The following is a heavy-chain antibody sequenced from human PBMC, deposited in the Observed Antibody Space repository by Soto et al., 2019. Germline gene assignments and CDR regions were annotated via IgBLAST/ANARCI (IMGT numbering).Heavy chain of an antibody. J-gene: IGHJ4*02. D-gene: IGHD5-12*01. CDR3: ARSGYHGYPGGLVDY. CDR1: GFTFSDYY. V-gene: IGHV3-11*06. Sequence: QVQLVESGGGLVTPGGSLRLSCAASGFTFSDYYMSWIRQAPGKGLEWISYISTTISYTNYADSVKGRFTISRDNAKNSLYLHMNSLRAEDTAVYYCARSGYHGYPGGLVDYWGQGTLVTVSS. CDR2: ISTTISYT.